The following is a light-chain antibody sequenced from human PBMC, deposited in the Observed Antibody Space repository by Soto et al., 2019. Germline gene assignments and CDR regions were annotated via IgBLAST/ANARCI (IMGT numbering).Light chain of an antibody. V-gene: IGKV1-5*03. CDR1: QTISSW. Sequence: DIQMTQSPSTLSASVGDRVTITCRASQTISSWLAWYQQKPGKAPKLLIYKASSLESGVPSRFSGSGSGTEFTLTISSLQPDDFATYYCQHYNSYPPLTFGGGTKLEIK. CDR2: KAS. J-gene: IGKJ4*01. CDR3: QHYNSYPPLT.